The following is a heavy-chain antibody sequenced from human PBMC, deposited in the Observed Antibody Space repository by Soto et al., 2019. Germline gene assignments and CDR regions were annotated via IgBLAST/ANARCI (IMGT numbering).Heavy chain of an antibody. Sequence: GGSLRLSCAASGFTFSSYGMHWVRQAPGKGLEWVAVISYDGRNKYYADSVKGRFTISRDNSKNTLYLQMNSLRAEDTAVYYCAKERDGYPRLGANWFDPWGQGTLVTVSS. CDR2: ISYDGRNK. D-gene: IGHD5-12*01. CDR3: AKERDGYPRLGANWFDP. CDR1: GFTFSSYG. J-gene: IGHJ5*02. V-gene: IGHV3-30*18.